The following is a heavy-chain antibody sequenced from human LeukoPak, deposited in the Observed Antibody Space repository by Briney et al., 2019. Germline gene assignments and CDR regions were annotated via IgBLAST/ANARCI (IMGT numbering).Heavy chain of an antibody. D-gene: IGHD6-13*01. V-gene: IGHV6-1*01. CDR2: TYYRSKWYN. CDR1: GDSVSSNSAA. Sequence: SQTLSLTCAISGDSVSSNSAAWNWIRQSPSRGLEWLGRTYYRSKWYNDYAVSVKSRITINPDTSKNQFSLQLNSVTPEDTAVYYCAGGPIGQQLTDNWFDPWGQGTLVTVSS. J-gene: IGHJ5*02. CDR3: AGGPIGQQLTDNWFDP.